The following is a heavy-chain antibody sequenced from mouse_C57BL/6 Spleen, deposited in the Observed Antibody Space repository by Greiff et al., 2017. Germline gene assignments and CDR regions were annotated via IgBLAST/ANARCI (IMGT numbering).Heavy chain of an antibody. CDR3: ARSYGGNYLYYAMDY. J-gene: IGHJ4*01. CDR2: IDPEDGET. Sequence: EVQLQESGAELVKPGASVKLSCTASGFNIKDYYMHWVKQRTEQGLEWIGRIDPEDGETKYAPKFQGKATITADTSSNTAYLQLSSLTSEDTAVYYCARSYGGNYLYYAMDYWGQGTSVTVSS. CDR1: GFNIKDYY. D-gene: IGHD1-1*02. V-gene: IGHV14-2*01.